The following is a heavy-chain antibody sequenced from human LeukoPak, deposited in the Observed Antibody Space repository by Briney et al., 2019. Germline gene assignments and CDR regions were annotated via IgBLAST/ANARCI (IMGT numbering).Heavy chain of an antibody. CDR1: GGTFSSYA. D-gene: IGHD2-21*02. Sequence: GSSVKVSCKASGGTFSSYAISWVRQAPGQGLEWMGRIIPIFGIANYAQKFQGRVTITADKSTSTAYMGLSSLRSEDTAVYYCAIGDRGVMKGAFDIWGQGTMVTVSS. CDR2: IIPIFGIA. J-gene: IGHJ3*02. V-gene: IGHV1-69*04. CDR3: AIGDRGVMKGAFDI.